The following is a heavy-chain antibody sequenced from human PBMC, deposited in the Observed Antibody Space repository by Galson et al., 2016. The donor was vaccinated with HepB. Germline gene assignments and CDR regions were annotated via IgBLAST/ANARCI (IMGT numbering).Heavy chain of an antibody. V-gene: IGHV3-30*03. Sequence: KGLEWLAADSMDGRRKFYADSVKGRFTISRDNSNNMLFLQMSSLRTDDTAIYYCARRHEYCPPVGCSVDYWGQGTLVSVSS. J-gene: IGHJ4*02. D-gene: IGHD2/OR15-2a*01. CDR2: DSMDGRRK. CDR3: ARRHEYCPPVGCSVDY.